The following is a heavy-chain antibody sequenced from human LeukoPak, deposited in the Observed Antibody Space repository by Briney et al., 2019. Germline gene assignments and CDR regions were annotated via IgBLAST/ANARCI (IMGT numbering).Heavy chain of an antibody. CDR3: ARDIADSSGWNFDY. CDR2: ISYDGSNK. Sequence: GGSLRLSCAASGFTFSSYAMSWVRQAPGKGLEWVAVISYDGSNKYYADSVKGRFTISRDNSKNTLYLQMNSLRAEDTAVYYCARDIADSSGWNFDYWGQGTLVTVSS. V-gene: IGHV3-30-3*01. D-gene: IGHD6-19*01. CDR1: GFTFSSYA. J-gene: IGHJ4*02.